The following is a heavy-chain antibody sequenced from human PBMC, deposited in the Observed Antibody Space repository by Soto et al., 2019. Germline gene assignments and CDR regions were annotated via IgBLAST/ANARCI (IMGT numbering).Heavy chain of an antibody. Sequence: VQLVESGGGLVKPRGSLRLSCVASGFNFSDSYMSWVRQAPGKGLEWISYISGSGTTTAYTGSVKGRFTVSRDNAKSSLFLQLNSLRVDDTAVYYCTRDSRYGSGLYYGLDVWGQGTSVTVSS. J-gene: IGHJ6*02. CDR2: ISGSGTTT. CDR1: GFNFSDSY. V-gene: IGHV3-11*01. D-gene: IGHD3-10*01. CDR3: TRDSRYGSGLYYGLDV.